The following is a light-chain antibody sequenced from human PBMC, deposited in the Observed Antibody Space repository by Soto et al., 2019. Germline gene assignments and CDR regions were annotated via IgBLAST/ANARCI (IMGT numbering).Light chain of an antibody. CDR2: DAS. CDR3: QQYNDWPPT. J-gene: IGKJ1*01. V-gene: IGKV3-11*01. CDR1: QSVRTY. Sequence: IVLTHSPATLSFSPGERATLSFRSSQSVRTYLAWYQQKPGQAPRLLIYDASNRATGIPARFSGSGSGTEFTLSIGSLQSEDFAVYYCQQYNDWPPTFGQGTKVDI.